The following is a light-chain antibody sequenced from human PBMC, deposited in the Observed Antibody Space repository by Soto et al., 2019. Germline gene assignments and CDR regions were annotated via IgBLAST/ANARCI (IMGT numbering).Light chain of an antibody. V-gene: IGKV2-28*01. J-gene: IGKJ5*01. CDR3: MQGVQMPPIT. Sequence: IVMTQSPLSLPVTPGEPASISCRSSQSLQHSNGYNYLDWYFQKPGQSPQLLIHLASNRASGVPVRFSGSGSGTDFTLIISSVEAEDVGLCYCMQGVQMPPITFGQGTRLEIK. CDR1: QSLQHSNGYNY. CDR2: LAS.